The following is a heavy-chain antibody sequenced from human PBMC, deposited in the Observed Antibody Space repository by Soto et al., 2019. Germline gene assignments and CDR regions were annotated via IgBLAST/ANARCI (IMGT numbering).Heavy chain of an antibody. CDR2: ISYDGSNK. CDR1: GFTSISYA. J-gene: IGHJ3*02. CDR3: ARDGSSDYYASRGYRDDAFDI. Sequence: GGALRLSWGGSGFTSISYAMHGVRQAPGRGLEGVAVISYDGSNKYYADSVKGRFTISRDNSKNTLYLQMNSLRAEDTAVYYCARDGSSDYYASRGYRDDAFDIWGKGTMVTASS. D-gene: IGHD3-22*01. V-gene: IGHV3-30-3*01.